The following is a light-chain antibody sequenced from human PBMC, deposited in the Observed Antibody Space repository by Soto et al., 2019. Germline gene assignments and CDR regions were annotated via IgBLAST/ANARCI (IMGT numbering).Light chain of an antibody. V-gene: IGLV2-14*01. J-gene: IGLJ1*01. CDR1: SSDVGGYNY. CDR2: EVS. CDR3: SSDTSSSTYV. Sequence: QSVLTQPASVSGSPGQSSTISCTGTSSDVGGYNYVSWYQQHPGKAPKLMIYEVSNRPSGVSNRFSVSKSGNTDSLTISGLQAEDEADYYCSSDTSSSTYVFGTGTQLTVL.